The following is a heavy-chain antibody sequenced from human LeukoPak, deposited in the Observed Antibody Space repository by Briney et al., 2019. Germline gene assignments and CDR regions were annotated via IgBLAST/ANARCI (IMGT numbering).Heavy chain of an antibody. CDR3: ARGVRIAVAGYIDC. V-gene: IGHV3-23*01. CDR2: ISGSDSSS. J-gene: IGHJ4*02. D-gene: IGHD6-19*01. Sequence: PGGALRRSGAASGFTLITYAMTWVRQAPGKGLEWGSLISGSDSSSSYADSGRGRFTIARDNSKNTLYLQMNSLRADDTAVYYCARGVRIAVAGYIDCWGQGTLVTVSS. CDR1: GFTLITYA.